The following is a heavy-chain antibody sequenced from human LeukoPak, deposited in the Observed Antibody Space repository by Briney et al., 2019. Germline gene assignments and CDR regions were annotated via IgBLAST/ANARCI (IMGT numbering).Heavy chain of an antibody. D-gene: IGHD1-26*01. J-gene: IGHJ4*02. Sequence: GASVKDSCKASRYTFTSYVINWVRQATGQGLEWMGWMNPNSGNTGYAQKFQGRVTMTRNTSISTAYMEPSSLRSEDTAVYYCARGLQVGATSDYWGQGTLVTVSS. CDR1: RYTFTSYV. V-gene: IGHV1-8*01. CDR2: MNPNSGNT. CDR3: ARGLQVGATSDY.